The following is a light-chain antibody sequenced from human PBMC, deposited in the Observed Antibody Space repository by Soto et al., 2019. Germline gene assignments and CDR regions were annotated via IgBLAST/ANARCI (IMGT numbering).Light chain of an antibody. Sequence: QSALTQPRSVSGSPGQSVTISCTGTASDVGGYSYVSWYQQHPGKVPKLIIYDVSKRPSGVPDRFSGSKSGNTASLTISGLQAEDEADYYCCSYAGGYTHAVFGGGTKLTVL. CDR1: ASDVGGYSY. CDR2: DVS. V-gene: IGLV2-11*01. J-gene: IGLJ2*01. CDR3: CSYAGGYTHAV.